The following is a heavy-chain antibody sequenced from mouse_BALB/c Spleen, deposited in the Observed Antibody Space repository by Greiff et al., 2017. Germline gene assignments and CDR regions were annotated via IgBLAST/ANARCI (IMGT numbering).Heavy chain of an antibody. CDR2: ISDGGSYT. D-gene: IGHD2-4*01. V-gene: IGHV5-4*02. J-gene: IGHJ3*01. Sequence: EVHLVESGGGLVKPGGSLKLSCAASGFTFSDYYMYWVRQTPEKRLEWVATISDGGSYTYYPDSVKGRFTISRDNAKNTLYLQMSNLKSEDTAMYYCARLGDYDYDGRFAYWGQGTLVTVSA. CDR3: ARLGDYDYDGRFAY. CDR1: GFTFSDYY.